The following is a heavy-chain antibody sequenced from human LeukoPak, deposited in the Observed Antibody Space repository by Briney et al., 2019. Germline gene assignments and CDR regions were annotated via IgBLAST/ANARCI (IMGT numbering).Heavy chain of an antibody. Sequence: ASVKVSCKASGYTFTSYDINWVRQATGQGLEWMGRINPNSGDTNYAQNSQGRVTMTRDTSISTAYMELSRLRSDDTAMYYCARDPLLWTSSSFDYWGQGTLVTVSS. D-gene: IGHD6-6*01. CDR2: INPNSGDT. V-gene: IGHV1-2*06. CDR3: ARDPLLWTSSSFDY. CDR1: GYTFTSYD. J-gene: IGHJ4*02.